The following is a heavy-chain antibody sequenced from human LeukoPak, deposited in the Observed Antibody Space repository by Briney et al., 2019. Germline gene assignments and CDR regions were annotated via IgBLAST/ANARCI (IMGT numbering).Heavy chain of an antibody. CDR1: GFTFSSYW. CDR2: IKQDGSEK. J-gene: IGHJ4*02. CDR3: AKDPIFSGSYGVFDY. V-gene: IGHV3-7*03. Sequence: PGGSLRLSCAASGFTFSSYWMSWVRQAPGKGLEWVANIKQDGSEKYYVDSVKGRFTISRDNAKNSLYLQMNSLRAGDTAVYYCAKDPIFSGSYGVFDYWGLGTLVTVSS. D-gene: IGHD1-26*01.